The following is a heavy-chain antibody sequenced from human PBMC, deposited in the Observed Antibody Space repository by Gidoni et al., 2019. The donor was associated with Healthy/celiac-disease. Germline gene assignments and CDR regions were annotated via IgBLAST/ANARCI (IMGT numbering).Heavy chain of an antibody. CDR1: GFTFDDYA. D-gene: IGHD1-26*01. Sequence: EVQLVESGGGLVQPGRSLRLSCAASGFTFDDYAMHWVRQGPGKGLEWVSGISWNRCSIGYADSVKGRFTISRDNAKNSLYLQMNSLRAEDTALYYCARFGSYYSDYWGQGTLVTVSS. V-gene: IGHV3-9*01. CDR2: ISWNRCSI. CDR3: ARFGSYYSDY. J-gene: IGHJ4*02.